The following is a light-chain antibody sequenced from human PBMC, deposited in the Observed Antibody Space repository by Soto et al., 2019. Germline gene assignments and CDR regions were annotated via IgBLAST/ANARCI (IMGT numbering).Light chain of an antibody. CDR3: QQYGDSPIT. V-gene: IGKV3-20*01. CDR2: GAS. CDR1: QSVTSTY. J-gene: IGKJ5*01. Sequence: EIGMTQSPATPSVSPGERATLSCRASQSVTSTYLAWYQQKAGQAPRLLIYGASSRATGVPDRFSGNGSGTDFTLTITRLEPEDFALYYCQQYGDSPITFGQGTRLEI.